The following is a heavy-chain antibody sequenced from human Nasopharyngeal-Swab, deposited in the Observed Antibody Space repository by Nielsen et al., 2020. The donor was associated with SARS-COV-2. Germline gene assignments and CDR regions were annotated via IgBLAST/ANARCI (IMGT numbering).Heavy chain of an antibody. J-gene: IGHJ5*02. CDR2: INGDGSDI. V-gene: IGHV3-74*01. D-gene: IGHD3-10*01. Sequence: GGSLRLSCAASGFTFSSYWMHWVRQAPGKGLVWVSRINGDGSDISYADSVKGRFTISRDNAKNTVYLQMNSLRAEDTAVYYCIRERQWFGDSSWGQGTLVTVSS. CDR1: GFTFSSYW. CDR3: IRERQWFGDSS.